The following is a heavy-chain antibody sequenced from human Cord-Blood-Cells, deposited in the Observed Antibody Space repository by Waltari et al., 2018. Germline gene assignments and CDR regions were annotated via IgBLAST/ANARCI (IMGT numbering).Heavy chain of an antibody. CDR2: IYTSGST. Sequence: QVQLQESGPGLVKPSETLSRTCTVSGGSISSYYWSWIRQPAGKGLEWIGRIYTSGSTNYNPSLKSRVTMSVDTSKNQFSLKLSSVTAADTAVYYCATTYYDFWSGYPNDAFDIWGQGTMVTVSS. V-gene: IGHV4-4*07. D-gene: IGHD3-3*01. J-gene: IGHJ3*02. CDR1: GGSISSYY. CDR3: ATTYYDFWSGYPNDAFDI.